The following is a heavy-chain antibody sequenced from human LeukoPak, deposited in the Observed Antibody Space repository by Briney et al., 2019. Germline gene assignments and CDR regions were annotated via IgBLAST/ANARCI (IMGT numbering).Heavy chain of an antibody. D-gene: IGHD5-18*01. Sequence: PGTSLRLSCAASGFIFDNFALAWVRQAPGNGLKWVTLISRDGRDKQYADSMKGRFTIARDTSKNTLYLQMDSLRPEDTAVYYCARVTQGCNSYHWPSDFWGHGTMVTVSS. V-gene: IGHV3-30*04. J-gene: IGHJ3*01. CDR1: GFIFDNFA. CDR3: ARVTQGCNSYHWPSDF. CDR2: ISRDGRDK.